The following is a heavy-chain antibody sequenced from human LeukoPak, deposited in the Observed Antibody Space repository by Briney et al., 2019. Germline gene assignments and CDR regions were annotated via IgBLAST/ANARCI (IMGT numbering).Heavy chain of an antibody. D-gene: IGHD1-26*01. V-gene: IGHV3-64*02. CDR2: IGGGGVTT. CDR1: GFTFSSYS. J-gene: IGHJ2*01. Sequence: PGGSLRLSCAASGFTFSSYSMHWVRQAPGKGPEFVSVIGGGGVTTFYADSVEDRFTISRDNSKNTLYLEMGSLRAEDMAVYYCAREGGGSGLWYYDLWGRGTLVTVSS. CDR3: AREGGGSGLWYYDL.